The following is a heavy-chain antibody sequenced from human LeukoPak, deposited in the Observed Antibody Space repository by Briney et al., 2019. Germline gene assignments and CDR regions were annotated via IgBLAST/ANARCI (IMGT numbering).Heavy chain of an antibody. D-gene: IGHD2-2*02. J-gene: IGHJ5*02. Sequence: SETLSLTCTVSGYSISSGYYWGWIRPPPGKGLEWIGSIYHSGSTYYTPSLKSRVTISVDTSKNQFSLKLSSVTAADTAVYYCAREWDIVVVPAAIRNNWFDPWGQGTLVTVSS. CDR2: IYHSGST. CDR3: AREWDIVVVPAAIRNNWFDP. V-gene: IGHV4-38-2*02. CDR1: GYSISSGYY.